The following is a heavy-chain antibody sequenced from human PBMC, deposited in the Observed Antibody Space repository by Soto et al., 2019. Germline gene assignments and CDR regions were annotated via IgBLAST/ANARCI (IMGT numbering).Heavy chain of an antibody. Sequence: QITVKESGPTLVKPTQTLTLTCTVSGVSLSTSGVAVAWIRQPPGKALEWLALLYWDDGERYSPPLRSRLTITKDNSKNQVVLTMTNMDPVDTGTYYCVHRQYNGYDWGYFDYWGQGSLVAVSS. CDR3: VHRQYNGYDWGYFDY. CDR1: GVSLSTSGVA. CDR2: LYWDDGE. V-gene: IGHV2-5*02. D-gene: IGHD5-12*01. J-gene: IGHJ4*02.